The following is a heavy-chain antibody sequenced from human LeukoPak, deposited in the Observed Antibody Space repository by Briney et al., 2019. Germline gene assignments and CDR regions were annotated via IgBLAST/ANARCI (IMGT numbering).Heavy chain of an antibody. J-gene: IGHJ6*03. Sequence: PGGSLRLSCAASGFTFSSYAMNWVRQAPGKGLEWVAFVAYDGSSKYYRDSVKGRFIISRDYSRNTLYLQMNSLRGEDTAVYYCARDGVTRRYSMYYYMDVWGKGTTVTVSS. CDR3: ARDGVTRRYSMYYYMDV. CDR1: GFTFSSYA. D-gene: IGHD5-18*01. CDR2: VAYDGSSK. V-gene: IGHV3-30*04.